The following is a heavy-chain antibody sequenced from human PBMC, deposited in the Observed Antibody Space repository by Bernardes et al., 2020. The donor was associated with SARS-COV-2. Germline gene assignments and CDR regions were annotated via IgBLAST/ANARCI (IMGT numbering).Heavy chain of an antibody. V-gene: IGHV3-9*01. D-gene: IGHD6-13*01. CDR2: ISWNSGSI. Sequence: SLRLSCAASGFTFDDYAMHWVRQAPGKGLEWVSGISWNSGSIGYADSVKGRFTISRDNAKNSLYLQMNSLRAEDTALYYCAKVDSSSWGIDYWGQGTLVTVSS. J-gene: IGHJ4*02. CDR3: AKVDSSSWGIDY. CDR1: GFTFDDYA.